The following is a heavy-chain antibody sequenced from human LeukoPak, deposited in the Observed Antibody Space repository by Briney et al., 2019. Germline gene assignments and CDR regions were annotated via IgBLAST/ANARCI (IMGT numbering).Heavy chain of an antibody. CDR2: ISGSGGGT. CDR3: AKSLTGYFRGFDC. D-gene: IGHD3-9*01. CDR1: GFTCCTYA. Sequence: PGGSLRLSCAASGFTCCTYAMSWVRQAPGKGLEWVSAISGSGGGTFYANSLKGRFTISRDNSRDTLYLQMNSLRAEDTAVYYCAKSLTGYFRGFDCWGQGTLVTVSS. V-gene: IGHV3-23*01. J-gene: IGHJ4*02.